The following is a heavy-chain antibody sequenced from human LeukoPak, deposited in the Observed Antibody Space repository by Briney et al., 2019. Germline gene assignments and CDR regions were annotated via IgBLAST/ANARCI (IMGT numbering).Heavy chain of an antibody. V-gene: IGHV3-30*18. D-gene: IGHD6-19*01. CDR2: ISYDGSNK. J-gene: IGHJ5*02. Sequence: PGGSLRLSCAASGFTVSSNYMSWVRQAPGKGLEWVAVISYDGSNKYYADSVKGRFTISRDNSKNTLYLQMNSLRAEDTAVYYCAKDSGSGWAWGQGTLVTVSS. CDR3: AKDSGSGWA. CDR1: GFTVSSNY.